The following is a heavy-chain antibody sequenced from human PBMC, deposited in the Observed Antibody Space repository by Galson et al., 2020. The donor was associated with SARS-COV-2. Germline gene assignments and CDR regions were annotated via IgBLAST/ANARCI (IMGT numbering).Heavy chain of an antibody. J-gene: IGHJ4*02. V-gene: IGHV4-34*01. CDR1: GGSFSGYF. CDR2: INHSGST. Sequence: SETLSLTCAVYGGSFSGYFWSWIRQPPGKGLEWIGEINHSGSTNYNPSLKSRVTISVDTSKNQFSLKLSSVTAADTAVYYCARGHRVAHWGQGTLVTVSS. D-gene: IGHD5-12*01. CDR3: ARGHRVAH.